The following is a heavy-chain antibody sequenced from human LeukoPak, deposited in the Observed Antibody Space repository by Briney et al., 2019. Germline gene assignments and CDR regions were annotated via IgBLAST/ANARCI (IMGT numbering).Heavy chain of an antibody. CDR2: IKEDGTEK. CDR1: GFTFSDFW. Sequence: PGGSLRLSCAGSGFTFSDFWMTWVRQTPGKGLEWVANIKEDGTEKNLVDSVKGRFTISRDNAKNSLYLQMNSLRAEDTAVYYCASTRHCSSTSCYEKYAFDIWGQGTMVTVSS. CDR3: ASTRHCSSTSCYEKYAFDI. J-gene: IGHJ3*02. V-gene: IGHV3-7*01. D-gene: IGHD2-2*01.